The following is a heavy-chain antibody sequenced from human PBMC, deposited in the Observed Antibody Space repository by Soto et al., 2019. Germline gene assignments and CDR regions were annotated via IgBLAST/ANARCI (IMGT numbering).Heavy chain of an antibody. CDR1: GGSISSSNW. CDR3: ARDEAAADVTNNWFDP. Sequence: PSETLSLTCAVSGGSISSSNWWSWVRQPPGKGLEWIGEIYHSGSTNYNPSLKSRVTISVDKSKNQFSLKLGSVTAADTAVYYCARDEAAADVTNNWFDPWGQGTLVTVSS. CDR2: IYHSGST. J-gene: IGHJ5*02. V-gene: IGHV4-4*02. D-gene: IGHD6-13*01.